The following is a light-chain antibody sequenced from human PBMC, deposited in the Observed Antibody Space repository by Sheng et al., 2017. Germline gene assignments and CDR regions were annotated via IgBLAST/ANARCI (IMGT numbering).Light chain of an antibody. J-gene: IGKJ2*01. CDR2: GAS. V-gene: IGKV1D-16*01. CDR1: QGISSW. Sequence: DIQMTQSPSSLSASIGDRVTITCRASQGISSWLAWYQQKPEKAPNLLIYGASTLQSGVPSRFSGSGSGTDFTLTISSLQPEDFATYYCQQVTIYPYTFGQGTKLEIK. CDR3: QQVTIYPYT.